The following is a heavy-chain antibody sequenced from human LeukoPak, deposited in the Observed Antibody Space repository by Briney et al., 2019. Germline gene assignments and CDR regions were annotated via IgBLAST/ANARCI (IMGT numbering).Heavy chain of an antibody. D-gene: IGHD3-3*01. Sequence: GSLRLSCAASGFTFSNAWMSWVRQAPGKGLEWVGRIKDKTDGGTTDCAAPVKGRFTISRDDSKNTLYLQMNSLKTEDTAVYYCTTADGGYDFWRADYFDYWGQGTLVTVSS. CDR2: IKDKTDGGTT. CDR3: TTADGGYDFWRADYFDY. CDR1: GFTFSNAW. J-gene: IGHJ4*02. V-gene: IGHV3-15*01.